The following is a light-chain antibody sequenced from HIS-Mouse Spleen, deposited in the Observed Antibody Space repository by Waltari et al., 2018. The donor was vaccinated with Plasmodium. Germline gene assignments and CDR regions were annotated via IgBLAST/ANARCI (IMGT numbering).Light chain of an antibody. CDR1: QSVSSN. CDR3: QQYNNWSFT. CDR2: GAS. Sequence: EIVMTPSPATLSVSPGERATLSCRASQSVSSNLAWYQQKPGQAPRLLIYGASTRATGIPARFSVSGSGTEFTLTISSLQSEDFAVYYCQQYNNWSFTFGPGTKVDIK. V-gene: IGKV3-15*01. J-gene: IGKJ3*01.